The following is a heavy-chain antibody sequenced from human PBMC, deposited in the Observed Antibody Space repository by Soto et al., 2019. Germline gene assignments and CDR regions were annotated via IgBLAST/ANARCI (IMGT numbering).Heavy chain of an antibody. CDR3: AKDLRSLHYYYDSSGLI. CDR2: ISGSGGST. D-gene: IGHD3-22*01. V-gene: IGHV3-23*01. Sequence: EVQLLESGGGLVQPGGSLRLSCAASGFTFSSYAMSWVRPAPGKGLEWVSAISGSGGSTYYADSVKGRFTISRDNSKNTLYLQMNSLRAEDTAVYYCAKDLRSLHYYYDSSGLIWGQGTMVTVSS. J-gene: IGHJ3*02. CDR1: GFTFSSYA.